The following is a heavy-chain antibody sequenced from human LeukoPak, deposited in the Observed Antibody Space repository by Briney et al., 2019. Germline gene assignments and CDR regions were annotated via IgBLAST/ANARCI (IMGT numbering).Heavy chain of an antibody. D-gene: IGHD3-16*01. J-gene: IGHJ4*02. CDR3: ARDLRLGAPGGCDS. V-gene: IGHV3-21*01. Sequence: GGSLRLSCAASGFTFRSYSMNWVRQAPGKGLEWVSTISSSSTYIYYADSVKGRFTISRDNAENSVYLQMDSLRGDETAVYYCARDLRLGAPGGCDSCGQGTLGTVSS. CDR2: ISSSSTYI. CDR1: GFTFRSYS.